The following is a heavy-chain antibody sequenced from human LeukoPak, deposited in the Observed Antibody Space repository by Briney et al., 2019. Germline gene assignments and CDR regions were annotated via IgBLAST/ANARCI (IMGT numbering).Heavy chain of an antibody. CDR2: IYGSGST. J-gene: IGHJ5*02. D-gene: IGHD1-1*01. Sequence: SETLSLTCTVSGGSISSYYWSWIRQPPGKGLGWIWHIYGSGSTNYNPSLKSRVTLSVDTSKNQFSLKLSSVTAADTAVYYCAREGTSGTHLNWFDPWGQGTLVTVSS. CDR3: AREGTSGTHLNWFDP. CDR1: GGSISSYY. V-gene: IGHV4-59*01.